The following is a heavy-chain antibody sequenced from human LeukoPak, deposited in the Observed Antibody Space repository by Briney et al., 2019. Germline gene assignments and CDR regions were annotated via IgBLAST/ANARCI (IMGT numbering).Heavy chain of an antibody. D-gene: IGHD3-10*01. V-gene: IGHV3-21*06. CDR1: GFTFSTYS. CDR2: ISTTRNYI. CDR3: ARGIYGSGSSWFDP. J-gene: IGHJ5*02. Sequence: GGSLRLSCAASGFTFSTYSMNWVRQAPGKGLEWVSSISTTRNYIFCADSVKGRFTISRDNAKNSLYLQMNSLRAEDTAVYYCARGIYGSGSSWFDPWGQGTLVTVSS.